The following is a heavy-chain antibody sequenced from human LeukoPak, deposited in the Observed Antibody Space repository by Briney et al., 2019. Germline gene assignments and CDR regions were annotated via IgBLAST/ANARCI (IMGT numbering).Heavy chain of an antibody. D-gene: IGHD3-22*01. CDR3: ASCFRDSSGYDF. CDR2: IYYSGST. Sequence: SETLSLTCAVSGGSISSVSYYWGWIRQPPGRGLEWIGSIYYSGSTYYNPSLKSRVTIYVDTSKNQFSLKLNSVTAADTAVYYCASCFRDSSGYDFWGQGALVTVSS. V-gene: IGHV4-39*01. J-gene: IGHJ4*02. CDR1: GGSISSVSYY.